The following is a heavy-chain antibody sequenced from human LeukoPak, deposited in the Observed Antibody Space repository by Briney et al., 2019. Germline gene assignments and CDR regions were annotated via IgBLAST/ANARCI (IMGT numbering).Heavy chain of an antibody. J-gene: IGHJ4*02. D-gene: IGHD6-13*01. CDR2: IYSTGST. V-gene: IGHV4-4*07. CDR1: GGSISSYY. CDR3: ARQIASAGTTGFDF. Sequence: SETLSLTCTVSGGSISSYYWSWIRQPAGKGLEWIGRIYSTGSTNYNPSLKSRVTMSVDTSKNQFSLRLRSVTAADTAVYYCARQIASAGTTGFDFWGQGALVTVPS.